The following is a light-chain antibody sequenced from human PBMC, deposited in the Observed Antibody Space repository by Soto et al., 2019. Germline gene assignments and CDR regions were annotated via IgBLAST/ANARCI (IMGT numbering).Light chain of an antibody. J-gene: IGKJ1*01. CDR3: QQYGSSART. Sequence: IGMTPSPATLYLAPGGGAPHSCRASQSVSNYLAWYQQKPGQAPRLLIYDASNRATGIPARFSGSGSGTDFTLTISSLEPEDFAVYYCQQYGSSARTFGQGSKV. V-gene: IGKV3-11*01. CDR2: DAS. CDR1: QSVSNY.